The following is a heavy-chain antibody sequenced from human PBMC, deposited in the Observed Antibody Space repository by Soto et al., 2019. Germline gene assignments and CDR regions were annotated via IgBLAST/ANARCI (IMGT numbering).Heavy chain of an antibody. V-gene: IGHV4-59*01. CDR3: AGTSPGWGYYFDY. J-gene: IGHJ4*02. CDR2: MYHSGSA. D-gene: IGHD6-19*01. Sequence: PSETLSLTCTVSGGSITKYLWGWIRQPPGKGLEWIGYMYHSGSANYNPSLKGRVTISVDTSKNYFSLKLNAVTAADTAVYYCAGTSPGWGYYFDYWGQGTLVTVS. CDR1: GGSITKYL.